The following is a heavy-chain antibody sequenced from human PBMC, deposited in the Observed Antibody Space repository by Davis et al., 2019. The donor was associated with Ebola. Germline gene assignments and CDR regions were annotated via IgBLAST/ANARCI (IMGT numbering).Heavy chain of an antibody. Sequence: GSLRLSCAASGFTFSPYWMHWVRQAPGKGLMWVSRINSDGSTITYADSAKGRFTISRDNAKNTLFLQMSSLRAEDTAVYYCAREDGGNTRFDYWGRGILVAVSS. CDR2: INSDGSTI. J-gene: IGHJ4*02. D-gene: IGHD4-23*01. CDR3: AREDGGNTRFDY. V-gene: IGHV3-74*01. CDR1: GFTFSPYW.